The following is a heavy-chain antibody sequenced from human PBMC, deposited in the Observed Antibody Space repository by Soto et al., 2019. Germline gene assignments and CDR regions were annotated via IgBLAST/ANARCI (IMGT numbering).Heavy chain of an antibody. J-gene: IGHJ4*02. Sequence: ALTCSVSGGSISGYYWSWIRQPAGKGLEWIGRVYTSGKANYNPSLKSRVTMSVDTSKNQFSLKLSSVTAADTAVYCCARSPPGWLSFDYWGRGTLVTVSS. CDR1: GGSISGYY. CDR3: ARSPPGWLSFDY. CDR2: VYTSGKA. D-gene: IGHD3-22*01. V-gene: IGHV4-4*07.